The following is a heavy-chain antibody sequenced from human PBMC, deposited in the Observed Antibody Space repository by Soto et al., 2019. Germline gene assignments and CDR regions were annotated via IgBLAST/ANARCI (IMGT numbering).Heavy chain of an antibody. CDR2: ISGSGKTT. J-gene: IGHJ3*01. D-gene: IGHD6-19*01. V-gene: IGHV3-23*01. CDR3: AKSIAVALSAAFDV. CDR1: KFNFSAYA. Sequence: EVQLLESGGGLVQPGESLRLSCSASKFNFSAYAMGRVRQAPGKGLEWVSGISGSGKTTYYADSVKGHFSISRDNSKSTLFLEMHSLGVADTAIYYCAKSIAVALSAAFDVWGQGTMVTVSS.